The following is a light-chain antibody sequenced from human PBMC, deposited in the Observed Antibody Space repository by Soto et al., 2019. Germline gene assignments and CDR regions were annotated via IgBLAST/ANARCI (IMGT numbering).Light chain of an antibody. J-gene: IGLJ1*01. Sequence: QSVLTQPPSASGTPGQRVIISCSGSSSNIGSNTVNWYQQLPGTAPKLLIYSNDQRPSGFPDRFSGSKSGTSASLAISGLQSEDEAEYYCAAWDDSLNGYVFGTGTKVTVL. V-gene: IGLV1-44*01. CDR2: SND. CDR1: SSNIGSNT. CDR3: AAWDDSLNGYV.